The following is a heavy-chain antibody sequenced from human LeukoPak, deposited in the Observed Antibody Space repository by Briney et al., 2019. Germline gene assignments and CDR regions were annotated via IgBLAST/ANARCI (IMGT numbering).Heavy chain of an antibody. D-gene: IGHD1-26*01. CDR1: GLTFSSYA. V-gene: IGHV3-30*01. CDR3: ARGPGPIAGAKNPFDI. Sequence: GGSLRLSCASTGLTFSSYAMPWVRQAPGKGLEWVAVISYDGSNKYYADSVKGRFTISGDKSKNTLYLQMNSLRPEDTAFYYCARGPGPIAGAKNPFDIWGQGTMVTVSS. J-gene: IGHJ3*02. CDR2: ISYDGSNK.